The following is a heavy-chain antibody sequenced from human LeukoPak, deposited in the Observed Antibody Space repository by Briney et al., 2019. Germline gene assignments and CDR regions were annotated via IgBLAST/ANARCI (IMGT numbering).Heavy chain of an antibody. J-gene: IGHJ5*02. CDR2: TYYRSKWYS. Sequence: SQTLSLTRAISGDSVSINSAGWNWIRQSPSRGLEWHGRTYYRSKWYSDYAVSVKSRITINPDTSRNQFSLQLNSVTPEDTAVYYCARGGKFSKFDPWGQGTLVTVSS. CDR1: GDSVSINSAG. D-gene: IGHD1-26*01. CDR3: ARGGKFSKFDP. V-gene: IGHV6-1*01.